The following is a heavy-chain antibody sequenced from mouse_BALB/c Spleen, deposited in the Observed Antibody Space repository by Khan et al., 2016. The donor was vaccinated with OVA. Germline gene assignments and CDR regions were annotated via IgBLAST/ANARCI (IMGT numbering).Heavy chain of an antibody. V-gene: IGHV5-17*02. CDR1: GFTFSSYG. CDR2: ISGDSSTI. Sequence: EVQGVESGGGLVQPGGSRKLSCAASGFTFSSYGMHWVRQAPEKGLEWVAYISGDSSTIYYADTVKGRVTMSTDKPTNTLFLQMNSLMSEDTAMYSCASSSSCRYFFGYWGPGTTLTVSS. CDR3: ASSSSCRYFFGY. J-gene: IGHJ2*01. D-gene: IGHD6-1*01.